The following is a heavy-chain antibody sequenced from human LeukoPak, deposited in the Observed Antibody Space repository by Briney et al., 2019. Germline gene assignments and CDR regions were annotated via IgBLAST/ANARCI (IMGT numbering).Heavy chain of an antibody. J-gene: IGHJ4*02. Sequence: TSETLSLTCIVSGGSISSSSYYWGWIRQPPGKGLEWIGSIYYSGSTYYNPSLKSRVTISVDTSKNQSSLKLSSVTAADTAVYYCARGSVLRHFNYWGQGTLVTVSS. V-gene: IGHV4-39*01. D-gene: IGHD3-3*01. CDR3: ARGSVLRHFNY. CDR1: GGSISSSSYY. CDR2: IYYSGST.